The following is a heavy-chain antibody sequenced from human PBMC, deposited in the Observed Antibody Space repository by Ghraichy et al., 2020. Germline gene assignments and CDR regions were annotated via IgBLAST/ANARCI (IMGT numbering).Heavy chain of an antibody. CDR3: ARGGPGYCSSSSCPNSDY. Sequence: GGSLRLSCAASKFTFSSYAMHWVRQAPGKGLEWVAVISYDGSNKYYAGSVKGRFTISRDNSKNTLYLQMNSLTAEDTAVYYCARGGPGYCSSSSCPNSDYWGHGTLVTVSS. CDR1: KFTFSSYA. CDR2: ISYDGSNK. J-gene: IGHJ4*01. V-gene: IGHV3-30*04. D-gene: IGHD2-2*01.